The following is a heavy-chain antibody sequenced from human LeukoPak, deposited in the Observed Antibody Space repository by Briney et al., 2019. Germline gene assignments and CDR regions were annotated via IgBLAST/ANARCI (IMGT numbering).Heavy chain of an antibody. CDR1: GGSISSYY. Sequence: NSSETLSLTCTVSGGSISSYYWSWIRLPPGKGLEWIGYIYYTGATYYNPSLKSRVTISLDTSKNQFSLKLSSVTAADAVVYYCARAGYSYGTGYYFDYWGQGALVTVSS. CDR3: ARAGYSYGTGYYFDY. V-gene: IGHV4-59*01. D-gene: IGHD5-18*01. J-gene: IGHJ4*02. CDR2: IYYTGAT.